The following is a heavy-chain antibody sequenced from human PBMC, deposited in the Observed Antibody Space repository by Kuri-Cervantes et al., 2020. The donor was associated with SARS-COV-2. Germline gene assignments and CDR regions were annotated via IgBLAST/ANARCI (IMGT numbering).Heavy chain of an antibody. CDR1: GGSFSGYY. CDR2: INHSGST. V-gene: IGHV4-34*01. Sequence: GSLRLSCAVYGGSFSGYYWSWIRQPPGKGLEWIEEINHSGSTNYNPSLKSRVAISVDTSKNQFSLKLSSVTAADTSVYFCARRTNVGVVPVFDPWGQGTLVTVSS. D-gene: IGHD2-2*01. J-gene: IGHJ5*02. CDR3: ARRTNVGVVPVFDP.